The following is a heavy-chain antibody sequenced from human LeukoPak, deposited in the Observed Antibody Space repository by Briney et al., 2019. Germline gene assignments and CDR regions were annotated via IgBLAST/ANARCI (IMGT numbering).Heavy chain of an antibody. CDR3: AKDRYYYDSSGYYYFDY. Sequence: GGSLRLSCAASGFTFSSYGMSWVRQAPGKGLEWVPAISGSGGSTYYADSVKGRFTISRDNSKNTLYLQMNSLRAEDTAVYYCAKDRYYYDSSGYYYFDYWGQGTLVTVSS. D-gene: IGHD3-22*01. CDR1: GFTFSSYG. V-gene: IGHV3-23*01. CDR2: ISGSGGST. J-gene: IGHJ4*02.